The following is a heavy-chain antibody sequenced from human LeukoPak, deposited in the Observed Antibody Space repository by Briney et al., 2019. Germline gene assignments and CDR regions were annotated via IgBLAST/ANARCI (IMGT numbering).Heavy chain of an antibody. CDR3: ARQTGSGLFTLP. CDR1: GGSISSGGYF. CDR2: IYYTGNT. Sequence: SETLSLTCTVSGGSISSGGYFWSWIRQPAGKGLEWIGSIYYTGNTYYNASLKSRVTISIDTSKNQISLRLTSVTATDTAMYYCARQTGSGLFTLPGGQGTLVTVSS. V-gene: IGHV4-39*01. J-gene: IGHJ4*02. D-gene: IGHD3/OR15-3a*01.